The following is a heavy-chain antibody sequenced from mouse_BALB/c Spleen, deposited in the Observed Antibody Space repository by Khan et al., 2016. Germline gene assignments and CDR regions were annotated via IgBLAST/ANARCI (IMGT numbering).Heavy chain of an antibody. D-gene: IGHD1-1*01. Sequence: QIQLVQSGPELKRPGKTVKISCKASGYTFTNYGINWVKQAPGKGLKWMGWIKTYSGESTYADDLKGRFAFSLENSANTAYLQINNLKNEDTATYFCARYRDYYGSSRYFDVWGAGTTVTVSS. CDR1: GYTFTNYG. CDR2: IKTYSGES. CDR3: ARYRDYYGSSRYFDV. J-gene: IGHJ1*01. V-gene: IGHV9-3-1*01.